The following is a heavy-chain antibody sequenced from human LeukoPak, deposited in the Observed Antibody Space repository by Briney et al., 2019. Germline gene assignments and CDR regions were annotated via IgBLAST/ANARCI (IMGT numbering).Heavy chain of an antibody. Sequence: GGSLRLSCAASGFTFSSYAMSWVRKAPGKGLEWVSAISGSGGSTYYADSAKGRFTISRDNSKNTLYLQMNSLRAEDTAVYYCVKETGDLGQGGFEIWGQGTTVTVS. V-gene: IGHV3-23*01. CDR2: ISGSGGST. CDR1: GFTFSSYA. J-gene: IGHJ3*02. CDR3: VKETGDLGQGGFEI. D-gene: IGHD7-27*01.